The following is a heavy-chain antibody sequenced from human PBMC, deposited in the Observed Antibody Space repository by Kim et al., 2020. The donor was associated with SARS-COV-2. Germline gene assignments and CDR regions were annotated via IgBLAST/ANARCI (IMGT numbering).Heavy chain of an antibody. V-gene: IGHV3-48*02. J-gene: IGHJ3*02. CDR3: ARDDYGDYSAFDI. Sequence: YADSVKGRFTISRDNAKNSLYLQMNSLRDEDTAVYYCARDDYGDYSAFDIWGQGTMVTVSS. D-gene: IGHD4-17*01.